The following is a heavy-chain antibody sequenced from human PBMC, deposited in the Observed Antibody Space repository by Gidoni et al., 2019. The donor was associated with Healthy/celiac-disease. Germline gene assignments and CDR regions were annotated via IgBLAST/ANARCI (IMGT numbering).Heavy chain of an antibody. D-gene: IGHD3-10*01. CDR2: IYYSGST. J-gene: IGHJ5*02. CDR3: AREDGGPQLGFDP. CDR1: GGSISSYY. V-gene: IGHV4-59*01. Sequence: QVQLQESGPGLVKPSETLSLTCTVSGGSISSYYWSWIRQPPGKGLEWIGYIYYSGSTNYNPSLKSRVTISVDTSKNQFSLKLSSVTAADTAVYYCAREDGGPQLGFDPWGQGTLVTVSS.